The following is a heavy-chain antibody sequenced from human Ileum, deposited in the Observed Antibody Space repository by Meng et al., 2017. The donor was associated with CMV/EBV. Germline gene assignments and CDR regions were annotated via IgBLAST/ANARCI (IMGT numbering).Heavy chain of an antibody. J-gene: IGHJ4*02. CDR2: IDPSGSR. Sequence: ARLQESGPGLVTPSASLSLTGSVSGGSISGYYWSWVRQPAGKRLEWIGRIDPSGSRNYNPSLRDRITVSVDTSKNQFSLRLTSVTAADTAVYYCARGPLLRYFDWFLDYWGQGTLVTVSS. D-gene: IGHD3-9*01. CDR3: ARGPLLRYFDWFLDY. CDR1: GGSISGYY. V-gene: IGHV4-4*07.